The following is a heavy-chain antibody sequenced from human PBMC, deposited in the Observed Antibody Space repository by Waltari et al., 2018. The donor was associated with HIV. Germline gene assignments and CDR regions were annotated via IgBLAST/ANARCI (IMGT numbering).Heavy chain of an antibody. J-gene: IGHJ4*02. Sequence: QVQLVQSGAEVKKPGASVKDPCKASGNTLTIYGFTLVRQAPGQGLEWMGWISAHNGNTNYAQKFQGRVTMTTDTSTSTAYMELRSLRSDDTAVYYCARSPPQYDSSGYYCDYWGQGTLVTVSS. CDR2: ISAHNGNT. V-gene: IGHV1-18*01. CDR3: ARSPPQYDSSGYYCDY. CDR1: GNTLTIYG. D-gene: IGHD3-22*01.